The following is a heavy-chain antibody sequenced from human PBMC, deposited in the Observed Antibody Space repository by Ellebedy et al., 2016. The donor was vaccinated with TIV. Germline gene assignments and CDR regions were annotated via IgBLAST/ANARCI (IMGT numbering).Heavy chain of an antibody. CDR2: ISGSGGST. Sequence: GESLKISCAASGFTFSSYAMSWVRQAPGKGLEWVSAISGSGGSTYYADSVKGRFTISRDNSKNTLYLQMNSLRAEDTAVYYCATSGSYYPPSFDYWGQGTLVTVSS. D-gene: IGHD1-26*01. V-gene: IGHV3-23*01. CDR1: GFTFSSYA. J-gene: IGHJ4*02. CDR3: ATSGSYYPPSFDY.